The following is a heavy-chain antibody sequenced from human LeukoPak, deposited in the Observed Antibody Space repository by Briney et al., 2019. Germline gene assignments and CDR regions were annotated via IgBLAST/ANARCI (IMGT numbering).Heavy chain of an antibody. CDR2: ISCDGSNK. Sequence: GGSLRLSCAASGFTFSSYGMHWVRQAPGKGLEWVAVISCDGSNKYYADSVKGRFAISRDNSKNTLYLQMNSLRAEDTAVYYCAKDSVNYDFWSYYYYYGMDVWGQGTTVTVSS. J-gene: IGHJ6*02. V-gene: IGHV3-30*18. D-gene: IGHD3-3*01. CDR3: AKDSVNYDFWSYYYYYGMDV. CDR1: GFTFSSYG.